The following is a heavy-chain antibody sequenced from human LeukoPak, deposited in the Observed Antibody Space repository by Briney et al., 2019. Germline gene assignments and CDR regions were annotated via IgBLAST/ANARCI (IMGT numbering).Heavy chain of an antibody. Sequence: GGSLRLSCAASGFTFSSYAMHWVRQAPGKGLEWVAVISYDGSNKYYADSVKGRFTISRDNSKNTLYLQMNSLRADDTAVYYCVRGTGYWGQGTLVTVSS. V-gene: IGHV3-30*04. CDR3: VRGTGY. CDR1: GFTFSSYA. J-gene: IGHJ4*02. CDR2: ISYDGSNK.